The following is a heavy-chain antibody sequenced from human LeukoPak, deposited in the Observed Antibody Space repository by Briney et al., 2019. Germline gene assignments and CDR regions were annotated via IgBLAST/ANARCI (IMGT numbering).Heavy chain of an antibody. D-gene: IGHD2-2*01. CDR1: GGSVSSISYY. CDR3: VRRRDCTSSSCYSGYLDP. CDR2: VYYRGNT. V-gene: IGHV4-39*01. J-gene: IGHJ5*02. Sequence: SETLSLTCTVSGGSVSSISYYWGWIRQPPGKGLEWIGTVYYRGNTYYNPTLRSRVTISLDTSKSQFSLKVTSVTAADTAVYYCVRRRDCTSSSCYSGYLDPWGQGTLVTVSS.